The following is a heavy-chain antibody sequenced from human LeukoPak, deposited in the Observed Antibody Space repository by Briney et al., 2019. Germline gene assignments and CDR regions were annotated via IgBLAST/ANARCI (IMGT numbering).Heavy chain of an antibody. J-gene: IGHJ3*02. CDR2: IYYSGST. D-gene: IGHD5-18*01. Sequence: SETLSLTCTVSGGPISSSSYYWGWIRQPPGKGLEWIGYIYYSGSTNYSPSLKSRVTISVDTSKNQFSLKLSSVTAADTAVYYCARTGYSYGWMGAFDIWGQGTMVTVSS. CDR1: GGPISSSSYY. CDR3: ARTGYSYGWMGAFDI. V-gene: IGHV4-61*05.